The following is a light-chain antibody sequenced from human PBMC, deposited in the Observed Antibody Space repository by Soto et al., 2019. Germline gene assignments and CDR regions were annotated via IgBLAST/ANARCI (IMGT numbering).Light chain of an antibody. CDR2: GAS. CDR3: QQYGSSPWT. Sequence: EIVLTQSPGTLSLSPGDRATLSCRASQSVSTNYLAWYQKKPGQAPRLLIYGASSRATGIPDRFSGSGSGTDFTLIISRLEPEDFAVYYCQQYGSSPWTFGQGTKVDI. J-gene: IGKJ1*01. CDR1: QSVSTNY. V-gene: IGKV3-20*01.